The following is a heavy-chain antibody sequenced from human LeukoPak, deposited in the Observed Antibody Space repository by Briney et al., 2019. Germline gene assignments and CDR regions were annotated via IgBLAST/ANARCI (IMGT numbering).Heavy chain of an antibody. V-gene: IGHV4-34*01. CDR3: ARCNYYYGMDV. J-gene: IGHJ6*02. CDR1: GGSFSGYY. CDR2: INHSGST. Sequence: PSETLSLTCAVYGGSFSGYYWSWIRQPPGKGLEWIGEINHSGSTNYNPSLKSRVTISVDTSKNQFSPKLSSVTAADTAVYYCARCNYYYGMDVWGQGTTVTVSS.